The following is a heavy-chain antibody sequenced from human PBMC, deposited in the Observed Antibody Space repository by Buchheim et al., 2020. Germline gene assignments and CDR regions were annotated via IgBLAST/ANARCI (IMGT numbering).Heavy chain of an antibody. CDR3: ARDANWNPDY. Sequence: EVQLVESGGGLVQPGGSLRLSCAASDFTISSYSMIWVRQAPGQGLEWVSFISSRSNIIYYSDSVKGRFTISIDNAKNSLFLQMNSLGGEDTAVYYCARDANWNPDYWGQGTL. CDR2: ISSRSNII. CDR1: DFTISSYS. J-gene: IGHJ4*02. V-gene: IGHV3-48*04. D-gene: IGHD1-20*01.